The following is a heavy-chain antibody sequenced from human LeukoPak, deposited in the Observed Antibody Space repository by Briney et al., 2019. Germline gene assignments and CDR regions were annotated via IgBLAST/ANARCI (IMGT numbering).Heavy chain of an antibody. Sequence: GGSLRLSCAASGFTFSSYAMHWVRQAPGKGLEYVSAFSSNGGSTYYANSVKGRFTISRDNSKNTLYLQMGSLRAEDMAVYYCARDSSSLYYYDSSGYYGGNWFDPWGQGTLVIVSS. CDR3: ARDSSSLYYYDSSGYYGGNWFDP. CDR1: GFTFSSYA. D-gene: IGHD3-22*01. J-gene: IGHJ5*02. V-gene: IGHV3-64*01. CDR2: FSSNGGST.